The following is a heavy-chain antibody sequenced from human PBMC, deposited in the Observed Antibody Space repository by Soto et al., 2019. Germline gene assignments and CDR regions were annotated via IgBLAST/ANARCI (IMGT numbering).Heavy chain of an antibody. J-gene: IGHJ4*02. Sequence: EVQLVESGGGLIQPGGSLRLSCAASGFTVSSNYMSWVRQAPGKGLEWVSVIYSGGSTYYADSVKGRFTISRDNSKNTLYLQMNSLRAEDTAVYYCARENGSSSWGFDYWVQGTLVTVSS. CDR3: ARENGSSSWGFDY. CDR2: IYSGGST. D-gene: IGHD6-13*01. V-gene: IGHV3-53*01. CDR1: GFTVSSNY.